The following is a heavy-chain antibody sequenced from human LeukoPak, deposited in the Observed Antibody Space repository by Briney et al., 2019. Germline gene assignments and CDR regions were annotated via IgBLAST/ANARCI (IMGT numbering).Heavy chain of an antibody. J-gene: IGHJ6*03. D-gene: IGHD3-9*01. V-gene: IGHV4-34*01. CDR1: GGSFSGYY. Sequence: SETLSLTCAVYGGSFSGYYWSWIRQPPGKGLEWIGEINHSGSTNYNPSLKSRVTISVDTSKNQFSLKLSSVTAADTAVYYCARGLTGYQYYYYYYYMDVWGKGTTVTVSS. CDR2: INHSGST. CDR3: ARGLTGYQYYYYYYYMDV.